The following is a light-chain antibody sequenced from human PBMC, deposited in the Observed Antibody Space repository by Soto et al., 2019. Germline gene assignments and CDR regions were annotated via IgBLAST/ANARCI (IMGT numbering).Light chain of an antibody. CDR1: QSISMY. Sequence: SSLSASVGDRVTITCRASQSISMYLNWYQQKPGKAPKVLIYAASNFQSGVPSRFSGSGSGTDFTLTISSLQPEDFATYYCQQSYSTPITFGQGTRLEIK. CDR3: QQSYSTPIT. J-gene: IGKJ5*01. CDR2: AAS. V-gene: IGKV1-39*01.